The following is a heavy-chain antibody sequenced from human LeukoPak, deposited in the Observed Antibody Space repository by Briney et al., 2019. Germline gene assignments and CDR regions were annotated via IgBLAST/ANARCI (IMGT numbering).Heavy chain of an antibody. CDR3: TKVGYSSSSDY. J-gene: IGHJ4*02. V-gene: IGHV5-51*01. Sequence: GESLKISCKGSGYSFTTYWIGWVRQMPGKGLEWMGIIYPGDSDTRYSPSFQGQVTISADKSISTAYLQRSSLKASDTATYYFTKVGYSSSSDYWGQGTLVTVSS. CDR1: GYSFTTYW. D-gene: IGHD6-6*01. CDR2: IYPGDSDT.